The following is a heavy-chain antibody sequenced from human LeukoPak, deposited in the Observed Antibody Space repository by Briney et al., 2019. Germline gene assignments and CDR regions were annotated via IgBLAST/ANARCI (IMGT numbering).Heavy chain of an antibody. CDR1: GFTFSSYG. J-gene: IGHJ6*03. V-gene: IGHV3-30*02. CDR2: IRYDGSNK. CDR3: ARDRVSSSWPAPPNYYMDV. D-gene: IGHD6-13*01. Sequence: PGGSLRLSCGASGFTFSSYGMHWARQAPGKGLEWVAFIRYDGSNKNYADSVKGRFTISRDNAKNSLYLQMNSLRAEDTAVYYCARDRVSSSWPAPPNYYMDVWGKGTTVTVSS.